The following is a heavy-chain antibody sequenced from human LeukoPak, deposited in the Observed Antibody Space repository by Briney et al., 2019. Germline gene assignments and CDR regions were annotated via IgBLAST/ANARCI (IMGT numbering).Heavy chain of an antibody. V-gene: IGHV3-7*01. CDR3: ARDLGRPAAHTVGHFDF. Sequence: PGGSLRPSCAASGFTFGSYWMSWVRPTPAKGPEWVADISDDGSAKYYLDSVKGRFTISRDNAENSLSLHMDSLGVEDTALYYCARDLGRPAAHTVGHFDFWGRGSLVTVSS. CDR2: ISDDGSAK. J-gene: IGHJ4*02. CDR1: GFTFGSYW. D-gene: IGHD6-13*01.